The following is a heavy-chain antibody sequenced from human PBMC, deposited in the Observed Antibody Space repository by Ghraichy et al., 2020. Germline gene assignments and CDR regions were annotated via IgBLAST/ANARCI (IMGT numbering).Heavy chain of an antibody. CDR2: INHSGST. CDR3: ARGRGPPLTYDFWSGPTLEGMDV. Sequence: SQTLSLTCAVYGVSFSGYYWSWIRQPPGKGLEWIGEINHSGSTNYNPSLKSRVTISVDTSKNQFSLKLSSVTAADTAVYYCARGRGPPLTYDFWSGPTLEGMDVWGQGTTVTVSS. V-gene: IGHV4-34*01. D-gene: IGHD3-3*01. J-gene: IGHJ6*02. CDR1: GVSFSGYY.